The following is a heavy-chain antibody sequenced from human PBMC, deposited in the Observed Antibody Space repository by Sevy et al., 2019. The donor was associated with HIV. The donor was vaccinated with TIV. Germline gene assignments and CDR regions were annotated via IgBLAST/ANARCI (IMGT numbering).Heavy chain of an antibody. V-gene: IGHV4-59*01. CDR1: GGSISAYH. Sequence: SETLSLTYTVSGGSISAYHWSWIRQPPGKGLEYIGYILYTGTTNYNPSLKSRVTISVDTSKNQFSLKLSSVTAADTALYYCARAPPVRSGDDSLNWFDPWGQGTLVTVSS. CDR3: ARAPPVRSGDDSLNWFDP. J-gene: IGHJ5*02. CDR2: ILYTGTT. D-gene: IGHD5-12*01.